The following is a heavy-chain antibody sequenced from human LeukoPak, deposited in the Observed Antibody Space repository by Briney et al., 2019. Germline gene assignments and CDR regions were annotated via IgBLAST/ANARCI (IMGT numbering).Heavy chain of an antibody. Sequence: SETLSLTCTVYGGSLSGYFWNWIRQAPGKGLEWMGEINHSGTTKYNPSLVSRLTLSLDTSKNLFSLNLRSVTAADAAVYFCARGPYGLDIWGQGTTLIVSS. CDR3: ARGPYGLDI. J-gene: IGHJ6*02. CDR1: GGSLSGYF. CDR2: INHSGTT. V-gene: IGHV4-34*01.